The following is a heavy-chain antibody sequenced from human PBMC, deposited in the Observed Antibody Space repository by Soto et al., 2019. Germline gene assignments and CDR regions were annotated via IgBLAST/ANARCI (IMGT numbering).Heavy chain of an antibody. CDR1: GASPSYYY. CDR2: FADSGKS. D-gene: IGHD1-7*01. V-gene: IGHV4-59*12. J-gene: IGHJ4*02. Sequence: ETLSLIGTNSGASPSYYYWNWVRQAPGKGLEWIGNFADSGKSNYSPSLRSRVSISVDTSHTQLSLTLTSVTAADTDVYYCARDDRNDYIRNFGYSGEGTLATVSA. CDR3: ARDDRNDYIRNFGY.